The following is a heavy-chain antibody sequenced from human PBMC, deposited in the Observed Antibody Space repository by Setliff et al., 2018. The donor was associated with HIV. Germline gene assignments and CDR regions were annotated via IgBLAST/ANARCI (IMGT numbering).Heavy chain of an antibody. CDR3: AAATYYDFWSGYEHWFDP. J-gene: IGHJ5*02. Sequence: GASVKVSCKASGFTFTSSAMQWVRQARGQRLEWIGWIVVGSGNTNYAQKFRERVTITRDMSTSTAYMELSSLRSEDTAVYYCAAATYYDFWSGYEHWFDPWGQGTLVTVSS. V-gene: IGHV1-58*02. CDR1: GFTFTSSA. D-gene: IGHD3-3*01. CDR2: IVVGSGNT.